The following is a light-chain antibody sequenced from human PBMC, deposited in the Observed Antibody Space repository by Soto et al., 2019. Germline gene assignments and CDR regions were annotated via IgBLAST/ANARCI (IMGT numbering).Light chain of an antibody. J-gene: IGKJ1*01. V-gene: IGKV1-12*01. Sequence: DIQMTQSPSSVSASVGDRVTITCRASQGISSWLAWYQQKPGKGPKLLIYAASSLRSGVTSRFSGSGSGTDFTLTISSLQREDFATYVCQQSYSSPWTFGQGTKVDIK. CDR2: AAS. CDR3: QQSYSSPWT. CDR1: QGISSW.